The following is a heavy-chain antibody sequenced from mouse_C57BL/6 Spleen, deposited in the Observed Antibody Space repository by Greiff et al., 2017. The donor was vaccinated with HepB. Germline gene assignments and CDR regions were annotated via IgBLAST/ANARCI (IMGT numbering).Heavy chain of an antibody. D-gene: IGHD2-13*01. CDR1: GYTFTSYW. CDR2: IHPNSGST. V-gene: IGHV1-64*01. J-gene: IGHJ2*01. CDR3: ARSGEYYFDD. Sequence: QVQLKQPGAELVKPGASVKLSCKASGYTFTSYWMHWVKQRPGQGLEWIGMIHPNSGSTNYNEKFKSKATLTVDKSSSTAYMQLSSLTSEDSAVYYCARSGEYYFDDWGQGTTLTVSS.